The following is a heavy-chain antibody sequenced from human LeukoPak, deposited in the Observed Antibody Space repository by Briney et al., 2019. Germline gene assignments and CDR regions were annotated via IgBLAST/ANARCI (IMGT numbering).Heavy chain of an antibody. J-gene: IGHJ4*02. Sequence: KPGESLKISCKASGYNFNSYWIGWVRQMPGKGLEWMGIIDPSDSETRYTPSFQGQVTISVDKSLTTADLQWNSLKASDTAMYYCARQTAMGRSGDYWGQGTLVTVSS. D-gene: IGHD5-18*01. V-gene: IGHV5-51*01. CDR1: GYNFNSYW. CDR3: ARQTAMGRSGDY. CDR2: IDPSDSET.